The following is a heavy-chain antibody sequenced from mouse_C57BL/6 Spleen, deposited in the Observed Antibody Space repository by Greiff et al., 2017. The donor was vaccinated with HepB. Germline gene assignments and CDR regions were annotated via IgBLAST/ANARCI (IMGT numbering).Heavy chain of an antibody. J-gene: IGHJ3*01. Sequence: EVKLVESGGGLVKPGGSLKLSCAASGFTFSDYGMHWVRQAPEKGLEWVAYISSGSSTIYYADTVKGRFTISRDNAKNTLFLQMTSLRSEDTAMYYCARYGYDPFAYWGQGTLVTVSA. D-gene: IGHD2-2*01. CDR3: ARYGYDPFAY. V-gene: IGHV5-17*01. CDR1: GFTFSDYG. CDR2: ISSGSSTI.